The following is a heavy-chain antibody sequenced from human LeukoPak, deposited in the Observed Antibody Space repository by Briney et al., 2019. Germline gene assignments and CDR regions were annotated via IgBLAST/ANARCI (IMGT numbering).Heavy chain of an antibody. CDR2: ISGSGGST. CDR3: AREDYGGNPVDY. D-gene: IGHD4-23*01. J-gene: IGHJ4*02. CDR1: GFTFSSYA. V-gene: IGHV3-23*01. Sequence: GGSLRLSCAASGFTFSSYAMSWVRQAPGKGLEWVSAISGSGGSTYYADSVKGRFTISRDNAKNSLYLQMNSLRAEDTAVYYCAREDYGGNPVDYWGQGTLVTVSS.